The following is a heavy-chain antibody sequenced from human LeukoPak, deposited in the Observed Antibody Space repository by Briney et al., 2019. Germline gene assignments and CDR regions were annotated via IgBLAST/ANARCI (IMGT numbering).Heavy chain of an antibody. V-gene: IGHV1-69*13. CDR2: IIPIFGTA. CDR3: ARDGGHMITFGGVIATNWFDP. D-gene: IGHD3-16*02. CDR1: GGTFSSYA. J-gene: IGHJ5*02. Sequence: ASVKVSCKASGGTFSSYAISWVRQAPGQGLEWMGGIIPIFGTANYAQKFQGRVTITADESTSTAYMELSSLRSEDTAVYYCARDGGHMITFGGVIATNWFDPWGQGTLVTVSS.